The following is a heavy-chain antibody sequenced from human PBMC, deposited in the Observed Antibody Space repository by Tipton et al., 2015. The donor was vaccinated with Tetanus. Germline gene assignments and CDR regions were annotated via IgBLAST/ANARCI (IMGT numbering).Heavy chain of an antibody. CDR1: GFTLSRNS. CDR3: AREDGGPTLDYFDS. J-gene: IGHJ4*02. CDR2: ISGSGSYI. D-gene: IGHD3-16*01. Sequence: SLRLSCAASGFTLSRNSMNWVRQAPGKGLEWVSSISGSGSYISYADSVKGRFTISRDNAKNSLYLQMNSLKVEDTAVYYCAREDGGPTLDYFDSWGQGALVIVSS. V-gene: IGHV3-21*01.